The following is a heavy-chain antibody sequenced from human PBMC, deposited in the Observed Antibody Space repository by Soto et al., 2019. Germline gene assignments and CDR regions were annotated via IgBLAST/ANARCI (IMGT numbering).Heavy chain of an antibody. Sequence: QVQLQESGPGLVKPSGTLSLTCAVSGGSISSSNWWSWVRQPPGKGLEWIGEIHHSGSTNDNPSLQRRVTLSLDKSKHQFSLQLSSVTAADTAVYYCSRDGGDHYDDTQTGHFDYWGQGTLVTVSS. CDR2: IHHSGST. CDR1: GGSISSSNW. CDR3: SRDGGDHYDDTQTGHFDY. D-gene: IGHD3-22*01. V-gene: IGHV4-4*02. J-gene: IGHJ4*02.